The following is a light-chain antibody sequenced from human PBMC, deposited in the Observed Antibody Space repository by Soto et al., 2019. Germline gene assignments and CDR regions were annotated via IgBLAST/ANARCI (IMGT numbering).Light chain of an antibody. Sequence: DIQMTQSPSTLSASVGDRVTITCRASQSIDTWLAWHQQMPGKAPKLLISKASSLESGAPSRFSGSGSGTEFTLTINSLQPDDFATYYCQQYNSYRAFGQGTKVELK. CDR1: QSIDTW. V-gene: IGKV1-5*03. CDR2: KAS. J-gene: IGKJ1*01. CDR3: QQYNSYRA.